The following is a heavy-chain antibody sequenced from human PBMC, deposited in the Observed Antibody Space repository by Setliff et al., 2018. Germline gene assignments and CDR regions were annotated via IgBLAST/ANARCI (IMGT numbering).Heavy chain of an antibody. CDR2: TFYRSKWYY. J-gene: IGHJ3*02. V-gene: IGHV6-1*01. D-gene: IGHD7-27*01. CDR3: ARDSELGLDALDI. Sequence: PSQTLSLTCAISGDSVSSNGAAWNWIRQSPSGGLEWLGRTFYRSKWYYDYALSVKSRITVNPDTSKNQFSLHLNSVTPEDTAVYYGARDSELGLDALDIWGQGTMVTVSS. CDR1: GDSVSSNGAA.